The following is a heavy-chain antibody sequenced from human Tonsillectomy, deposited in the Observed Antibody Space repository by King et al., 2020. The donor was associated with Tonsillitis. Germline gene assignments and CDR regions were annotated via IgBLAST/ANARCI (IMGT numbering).Heavy chain of an antibody. Sequence: VQLVESGGGLVQPGGSLRLSCAASGFTFSSYEMNWVRQAPGKGLEWVSYISSGGSTENYADSVMGRFTISRDNTKKSLYLQMKSLRAEDTAVYYWARAQSSYYYMAVWGKGTTVTVSS. CDR3: ARAQSSYYYMAV. V-gene: IGHV3-48*03. J-gene: IGHJ6*03. CDR2: ISSGGSTE. CDR1: GFTFSSYE.